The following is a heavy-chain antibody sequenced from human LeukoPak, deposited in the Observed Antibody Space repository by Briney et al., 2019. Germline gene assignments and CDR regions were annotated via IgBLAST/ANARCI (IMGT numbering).Heavy chain of an antibody. CDR1: GGSISSSSYY. V-gene: IGHV4-39*01. CDR2: IYYSGST. CDR3: ARQPGDYGDYANPFDY. D-gene: IGHD4-17*01. J-gene: IGHJ4*02. Sequence: PSETLSLTCTVSGGSISSSSYYWGWIRQPPGKGLEWIGSIYYSGSTYYNPSLKSRVIISVDTSKNQFSLKLSSVTAADTAVYYCARQPGDYGDYANPFDYWGQGTLVTVSS.